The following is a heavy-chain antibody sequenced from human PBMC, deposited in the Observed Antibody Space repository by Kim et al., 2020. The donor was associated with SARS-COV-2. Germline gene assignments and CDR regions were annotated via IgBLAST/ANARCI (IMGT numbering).Heavy chain of an antibody. CDR3: TRVPGTAVGFWDAYDI. CDR2: IRSKANSYAT. V-gene: IGHV3-73*01. J-gene: IGHJ3*02. D-gene: IGHD3-3*01. Sequence: GGSLGLSCAASGFSFSDYAMHWVRQASGKGLECVGSIRSKANSYATTYAASVKGRFTISRDDSKNAAYLQMNSLKTEDTAVYYCTRVPGTAVGFWDAYDIWGQGTMVTVSS. CDR1: GFSFSDYA.